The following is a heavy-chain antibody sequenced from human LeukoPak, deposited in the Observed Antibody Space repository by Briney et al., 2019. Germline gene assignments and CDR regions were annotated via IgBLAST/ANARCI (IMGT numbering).Heavy chain of an antibody. J-gene: IGHJ6*02. V-gene: IGHV4-34*01. CDR3: ARGSVGGDYYYGMDV. D-gene: IGHD3-16*01. CDR1: GGSFSGYY. CDR2: INHSGST. Sequence: SETLSLTCAVYGGSFSGYYWSWIRQPPGKGLEWIGEINHSGSTNYNPSLKSRVTISVDTSKNQFSLKLSSVTAADMAVYYCARGSVGGDYYYGMDVWGQGTTVTVSS.